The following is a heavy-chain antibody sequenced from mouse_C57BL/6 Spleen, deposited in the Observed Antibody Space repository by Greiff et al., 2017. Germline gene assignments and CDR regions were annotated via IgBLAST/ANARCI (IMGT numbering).Heavy chain of an antibody. Sequence: EVQLVESGPGLVKPSQSLSLTCSVTGYSITSGYYWNWIRQFPGNKLEWMGYISYDGSNNYNPSLKNRISITRDTSKNQFFLKLNSVTTEDTATYCCAAGDWFAYWGQGTLVTVSA. CDR2: ISYDGSN. CDR3: AAGDWFAY. CDR1: GYSITSGYY. J-gene: IGHJ3*01. V-gene: IGHV3-6*01.